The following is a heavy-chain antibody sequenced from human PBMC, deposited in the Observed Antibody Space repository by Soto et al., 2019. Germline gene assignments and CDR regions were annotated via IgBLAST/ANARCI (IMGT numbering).Heavy chain of an antibody. CDR3: ARVHVKGYSSSSFDY. J-gene: IGHJ4*02. CDR1: GYTFTSYG. D-gene: IGHD6-6*01. V-gene: IGHV1-18*04. Sequence: QVQLVQSGAEVKKPGASVKVSCKASGYTFTSYGISWVRQAPGQGLEWMGWISAYNGNTNYAQKLKGRVTMTTDTSTSTDYMELRSLRSDDTAVYYCARVHVKGYSSSSFDYWGQGTLVTVSS. CDR2: ISAYNGNT.